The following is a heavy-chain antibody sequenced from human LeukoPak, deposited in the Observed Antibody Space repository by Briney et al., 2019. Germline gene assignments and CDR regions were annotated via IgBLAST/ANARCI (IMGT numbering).Heavy chain of an antibody. D-gene: IGHD4-17*01. J-gene: IGHJ3*02. V-gene: IGHV2-5*01. CDR1: GFSLSTTGVG. CDR3: AHSGTVTTPHDAFDM. Sequence: SGPTLVKPTQTLTLTCTFSGFSLSTTGVGVGWIRQPPGKALEWLAPIYWNDDKRYSPSLKSRLTITKDTSKNQVVLTMTNMDPVDTATYYCAHSGTVTTPHDAFDMWGQGTMVTVSS. CDR2: IYWNDDK.